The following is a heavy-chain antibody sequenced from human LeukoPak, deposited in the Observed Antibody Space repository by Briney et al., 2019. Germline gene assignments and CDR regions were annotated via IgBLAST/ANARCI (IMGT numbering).Heavy chain of an antibody. CDR3: ARGEYCSSTSCYWTHYYYYYGMDV. CDR1: GFTFSSYW. D-gene: IGHD2-2*01. CDR2: IKQDGSEK. V-gene: IGHV3-7*01. Sequence: GGSLRLSCAASGFTFSSYWMSWVRQAPGKGLEWVANIKQDGSEKYYVDSVKGRFTISRDNAKNSLYLQMNSLRAGDTAVYYCARGEYCSSTSCYWTHYYYYYGMDVWGQGTTVTVSS. J-gene: IGHJ6*02.